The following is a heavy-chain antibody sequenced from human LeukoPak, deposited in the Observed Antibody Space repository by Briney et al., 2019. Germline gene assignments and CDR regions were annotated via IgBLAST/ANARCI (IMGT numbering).Heavy chain of an antibody. Sequence: SETLSLTCTVSGGSISSSNSYWGWIRQPPGKGLEWIGSISYSGSTYYSPSLKSRVTISLDTSKKQFSLKVTSVTAADTAVYYCVRPRVYYYDRSGSGWFDPWGQGTLVTVSS. CDR2: ISYSGST. J-gene: IGHJ5*02. D-gene: IGHD3-22*01. V-gene: IGHV4-39*01. CDR3: VRPRVYYYDRSGSGWFDP. CDR1: GGSISSSNSY.